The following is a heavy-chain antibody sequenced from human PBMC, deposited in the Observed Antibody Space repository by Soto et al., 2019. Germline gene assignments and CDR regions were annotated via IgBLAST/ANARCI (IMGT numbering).Heavy chain of an antibody. CDR1: GFTFSNAW. V-gene: IGHV3-15*07. CDR3: TTETRSTSQVGFYHYVMDV. CDR2: IKRKTDGGAT. D-gene: IGHD1-26*01. Sequence: GGSLRLSCAASGFTFSNAWMNWVRQAPGKGLEWVGRIKRKTDGGATDYAAPVKGRFTISRDDSKNTVYLQMNSLKTEDTAVYYCTTETRSTSQVGFYHYVMDVWGQGTTVTVSS. J-gene: IGHJ6*02.